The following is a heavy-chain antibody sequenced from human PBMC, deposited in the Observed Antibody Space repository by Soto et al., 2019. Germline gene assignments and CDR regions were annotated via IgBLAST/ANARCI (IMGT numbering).Heavy chain of an antibody. CDR2: ISGSGGRT. J-gene: IGHJ6*02. CDR3: AKSILHCRGGRCDGSDYYYGMDV. D-gene: IGHD2-15*01. V-gene: IGHV3-23*01. Sequence: PGGSLRLSCAASGFTFSSYAMSCVRQAPGKGLEWVSAISGSGGRTYYADSVKGRFTISRDNSKNALYLQTNSLGAEDTAIYYCAKSILHCRGGRCDGSDYYYGMDVWGQGTTVTVSS. CDR1: GFTFSSYA.